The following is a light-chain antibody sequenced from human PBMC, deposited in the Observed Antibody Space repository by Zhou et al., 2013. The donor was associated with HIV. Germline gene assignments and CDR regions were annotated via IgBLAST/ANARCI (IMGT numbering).Light chain of an antibody. CDR2: DAS. CDR3: QQYDNPYS. J-gene: IGKJ2*01. CDR1: QDISNY. V-gene: IGKV1-33*01. Sequence: DIQMTQSPSSLSASVGDRVTITCQASQDISNYLNWYQQKPGKAPKLLIYDASNLETGVPSRFSGSGSGTDFTFTISNLQPEDIATYYCQQYDNPYSFGQGTKLDIK.